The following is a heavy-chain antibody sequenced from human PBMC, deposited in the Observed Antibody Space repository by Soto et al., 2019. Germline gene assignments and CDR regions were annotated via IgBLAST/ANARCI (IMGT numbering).Heavy chain of an antibody. J-gene: IGHJ6*02. CDR3: AREGAAPYYYYGMDV. CDR1: GGSISPYC. D-gene: IGHD6-6*01. CDR2: IYYSGST. Sequence: SETLSLTCTVSGGSISPYCWSWIRQPPGRGLEWIGYIYYSGSTNYNPSLKSRVTISVDKSKNQFSLKLSSVTAADTAVYYCAREGAAPYYYYGMDVWGQGTTVTVSS. V-gene: IGHV4-59*12.